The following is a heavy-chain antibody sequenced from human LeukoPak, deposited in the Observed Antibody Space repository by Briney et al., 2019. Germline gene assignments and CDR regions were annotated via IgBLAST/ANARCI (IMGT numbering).Heavy chain of an antibody. Sequence: ASVKVSCKTSGYTFTNNGISWVRQAPGQGLERMAWINAKNGNRNYAQKFQGRVTMTTDTSTNTAYLELRSLKSDDTAVYYCAKDIDYVVDYWGQGTLVTVSS. D-gene: IGHD4/OR15-4a*01. J-gene: IGHJ4*02. CDR3: AKDIDYVVDY. CDR1: GYTFTNNG. CDR2: INAKNGNR. V-gene: IGHV1-18*01.